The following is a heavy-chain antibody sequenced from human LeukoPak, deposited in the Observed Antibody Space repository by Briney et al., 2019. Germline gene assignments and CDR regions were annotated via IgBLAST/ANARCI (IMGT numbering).Heavy chain of an antibody. Sequence: SVKVSCKASGDTFTVYYMDWVRQAPEQGLEWMGWINPNSGGTNYAQKFQGRVTMTRDTSISTAYMELSRLRFDDTAVYYCARGITLVVPFDYWGQGTLVTVSS. V-gene: IGHV1-2*02. CDR2: INPNSGGT. CDR3: ARGITLVVPFDY. CDR1: GDTFTVYY. J-gene: IGHJ4*02. D-gene: IGHD3-22*01.